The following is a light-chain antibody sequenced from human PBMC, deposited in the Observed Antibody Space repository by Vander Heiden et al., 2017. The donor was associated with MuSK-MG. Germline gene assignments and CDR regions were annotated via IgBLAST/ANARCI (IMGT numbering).Light chain of an antibody. CDR3: QVWASGSDQEV. J-gene: IGLJ2*01. Sequence: SYVLTQPPSVSVAPGKTARITCGGNNIGSKSVHWYQLKPGQVPVRGSEWDSDRPSGIPERFAGSNAGKMERLKISRVEAGDEADDAGQVWASGSDQEVLGGWPKLTVL. CDR1: NIGSKS. V-gene: IGLV3-21*04. CDR2: WDS.